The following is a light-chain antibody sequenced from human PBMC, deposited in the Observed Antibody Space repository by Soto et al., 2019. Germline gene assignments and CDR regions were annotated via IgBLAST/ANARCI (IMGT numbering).Light chain of an antibody. J-gene: IGKJ1*01. Sequence: EIVLTQFPGTLSLPPGERATLSCRASQSVGRNYVAWYQQKPGQAPRVIIYAASNRASGIPDRFSGSGSGSDFTLTISRLEPEDFAVYYCQQYGTSPWAFGQGTRLEIK. CDR2: AAS. V-gene: IGKV3-20*01. CDR1: QSVGRNY. CDR3: QQYGTSPWA.